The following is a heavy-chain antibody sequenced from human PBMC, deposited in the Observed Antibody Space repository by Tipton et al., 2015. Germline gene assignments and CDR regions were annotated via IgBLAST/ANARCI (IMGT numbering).Heavy chain of an antibody. V-gene: IGHV3-30*01. J-gene: IGHJ4*02. CDR3: AREDFTDFDY. D-gene: IGHD2/OR15-2a*01. CDR1: GFTFITYA. Sequence: SLRLSCTPSGFTFITYAMHWVRQAPGKGLEWVAVISFDDNNQYYADSVKGRFTISRDSSKNTLYLQMNSLRAEDTAVYYCAREDFTDFDYWGQGTLVTVSS. CDR2: ISFDDNNQ.